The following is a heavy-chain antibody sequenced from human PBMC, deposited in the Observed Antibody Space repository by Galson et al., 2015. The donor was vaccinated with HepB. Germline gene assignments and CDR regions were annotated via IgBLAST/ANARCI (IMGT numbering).Heavy chain of an antibody. J-gene: IGHJ6*03. CDR1: GFTFSSYA. CDR3: AKKVVGLNYYYYYMDV. D-gene: IGHD3-10*01. Sequence: SLRLSCAASGFTFSSYAMSWVRQAPGKGLEWVSAISGSGGSTYYADSVKGRFTISRDNSKNTLYLQMNSLRAEDTAVYYCAKKVVGLNYYYYYMDVWGKGTTVTVSS. CDR2: ISGSGGST. V-gene: IGHV3-23*01.